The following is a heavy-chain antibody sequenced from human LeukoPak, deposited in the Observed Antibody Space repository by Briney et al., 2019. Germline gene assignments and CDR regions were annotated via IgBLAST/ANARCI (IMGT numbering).Heavy chain of an antibody. Sequence: SETLSLTCTVSGGSISSYYWSWIRQPPGKGLEWIGYIYYSGSTYYNPSLKSRVTISVDTSKNQFSLKLSSVTAADTAVYYCASSGGNSFYFDYWGQGTLVTVSS. CDR1: GGSISSYY. D-gene: IGHD4-23*01. V-gene: IGHV4-59*06. J-gene: IGHJ4*02. CDR3: ASSGGNSFYFDY. CDR2: IYYSGST.